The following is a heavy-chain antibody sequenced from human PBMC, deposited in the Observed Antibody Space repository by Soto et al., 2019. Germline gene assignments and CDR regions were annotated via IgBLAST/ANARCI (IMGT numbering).Heavy chain of an antibody. CDR2: ISSSSSTI. V-gene: IGHV3-48*01. D-gene: IGHD2-15*01. J-gene: IGHJ4*02. Sequence: EVQLVESGGGLVQPGGSLRLSCAASGFTFSSYSMNWVRQAPGKGLEWVSYISSSSSTIYYADSVKGRFTISRDNAKNPLYLQMNSLRAEDTAVYYCARDSPIVVVVAATGAIDYWGQGTLVTVSS. CDR1: GFTFSSYS. CDR3: ARDSPIVVVVAATGAIDY.